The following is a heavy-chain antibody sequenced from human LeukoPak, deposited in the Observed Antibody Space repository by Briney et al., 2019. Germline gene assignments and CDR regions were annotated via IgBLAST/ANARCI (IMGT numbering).Heavy chain of an antibody. D-gene: IGHD3-10*01. CDR1: GFTFTDAW. CDR3: ARVMSSGSPLYY. Sequence: GGSLRLSCAASGFTFTDAWMSWVRQAPGKGLEWVSYISKNSSSTNYADSVKGRFSIYRDNAKNSLYLQLNSLTAEDTAVYYCARVMSSGSPLYYWGQGTLVTVSS. CDR2: ISKNSSST. J-gene: IGHJ4*02. V-gene: IGHV3-11*05.